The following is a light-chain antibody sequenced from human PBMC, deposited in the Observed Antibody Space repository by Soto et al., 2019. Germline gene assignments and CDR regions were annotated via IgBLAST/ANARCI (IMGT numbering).Light chain of an antibody. CDR1: QSVSSN. J-gene: IGKJ1*01. V-gene: IGKV3-15*01. CDR2: GAS. CDR3: QQYNNWPP. Sequence: EIVMTQSPATLSVSQGERATLSCRASQSVSSNLAWYQQKPGQAPRLLIYGASTRATGIPARFSGSGSGTEFTLTISSLQSEDFAVYYCQQYNNWPPFGQG.